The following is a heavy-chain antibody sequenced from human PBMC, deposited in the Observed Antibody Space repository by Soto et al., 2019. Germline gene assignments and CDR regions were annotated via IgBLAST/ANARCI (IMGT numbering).Heavy chain of an antibody. CDR3: ARVPVEMATIGYYYSYGVDV. D-gene: IGHD5-12*01. V-gene: IGHV4-61*01. CDR2: IFYSENT. J-gene: IGHJ6*02. Sequence: PSETLSLTCTVSGDSVTSGSQYFICIRQPPWNGLEYIGYIFYSENTSYHPSLKSRVTISVDTSKNQFSLKLSSVTAADTALYYCARVPVEMATIGYYYSYGVDVWGQGTTVTVSS. CDR1: GDSVTSGSQY.